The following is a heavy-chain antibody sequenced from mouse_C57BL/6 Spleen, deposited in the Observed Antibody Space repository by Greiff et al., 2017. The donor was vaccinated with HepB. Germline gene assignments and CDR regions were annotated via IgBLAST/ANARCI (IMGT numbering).Heavy chain of an antibody. CDR2: IYPGSGST. D-gene: IGHD2-5*01. J-gene: IGHJ2*01. Sequence: QVQLQQPGAELVKPGASVKMSCKASGYTFTSYWITWVKQRPGQGLEWIGDIYPGSGSTNYNEKFKSKATRTVDTSSSTAYMQLSSRTSEDSAVYYCARDSNYVGYWGQGTTLTVSS. CDR3: ARDSNYVGY. V-gene: IGHV1-55*01. CDR1: GYTFTSYW.